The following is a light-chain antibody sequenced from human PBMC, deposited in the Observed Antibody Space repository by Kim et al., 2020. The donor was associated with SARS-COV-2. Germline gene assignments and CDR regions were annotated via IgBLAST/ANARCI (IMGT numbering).Light chain of an antibody. CDR2: KAS. CDR3: QRYTKA. Sequence: GDRVTITCRTSQSINSWLAWYQQKPRKAPKPLIYKASILESGVPSRFSGSGSETELTLTISSLQPDDFATYYCQRYTKAFGPGTTVDIK. J-gene: IGKJ1*01. V-gene: IGKV1-5*03. CDR1: QSINSW.